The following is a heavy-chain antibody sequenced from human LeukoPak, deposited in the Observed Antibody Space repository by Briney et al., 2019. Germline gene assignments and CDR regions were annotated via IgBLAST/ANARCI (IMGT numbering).Heavy chain of an antibody. CDR1: GYTLTELS. CDR3: ATGYLVTAGLMDV. J-gene: IGHJ6*02. V-gene: IGHV1-24*01. CDR2: FDPEDGKT. D-gene: IGHD6-13*01. Sequence: ASVKVSCKVSGYTLTELSMFCVRQAPGKGLEWMGSFDPEDGKTVYAQKFQGRVTMTEDTSTDTAYMELSSLRSEDTVVYYCATGYLVTAGLMDVWGQGTTVTVSS.